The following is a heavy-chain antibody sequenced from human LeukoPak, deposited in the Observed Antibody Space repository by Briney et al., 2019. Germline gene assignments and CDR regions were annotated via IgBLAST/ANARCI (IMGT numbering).Heavy chain of an antibody. CDR3: ARDGVPAVAYYFDY. Sequence: NAGGSLRLSCATSGFTFSSYSMNWVRQAPGKGLEWVSSISSSSRHIYYADSVKGRFTISRDNAKNSLYLQMNSLRAEDTAVYYCARDGVPAVAYYFDYWGQGTLVTVSS. J-gene: IGHJ4*02. D-gene: IGHD2-2*01. CDR2: ISSSSRHI. CDR1: GFTFSSYS. V-gene: IGHV3-21*01.